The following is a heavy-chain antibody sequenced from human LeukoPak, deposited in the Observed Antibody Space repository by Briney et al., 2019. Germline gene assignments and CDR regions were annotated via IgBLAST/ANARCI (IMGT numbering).Heavy chain of an antibody. CDR3: VKGLGNLFDD. CDR2: ISYDGSDK. V-gene: IGHV3-30*18. J-gene: IGHJ4*02. D-gene: IGHD1-14*01. CDR1: GLTLSSFC. Sequence: GGSLRLSCAASGLTLSSFCMHWVRQAAGKGLEWVTFISYDGSDKHYADSVKGRFTISRDTSKNTLYLQMNSLRVEDTAVYFCVKGLGNLFDDWGQGTLVTVSS.